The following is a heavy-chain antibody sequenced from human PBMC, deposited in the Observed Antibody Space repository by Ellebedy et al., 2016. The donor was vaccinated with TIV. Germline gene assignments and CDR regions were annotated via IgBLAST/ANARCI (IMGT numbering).Heavy chain of an antibody. CDR3: ARDIKKDGCSGGKCYSSAFDI. CDR2: IRQDGNEK. Sequence: PGGSLRLSCAASGFTFSTNWMSWVRQAPGKGLEWVANIRQDGNEKYYVDSVKGRFTISRDNAKNSVYLQMNRLRAEDTGMYYCARDIKKDGCSGGKCYSSAFDIWGQGTMVTVSS. J-gene: IGHJ3*02. V-gene: IGHV3-7*03. D-gene: IGHD2-15*01. CDR1: GFTFSTNW.